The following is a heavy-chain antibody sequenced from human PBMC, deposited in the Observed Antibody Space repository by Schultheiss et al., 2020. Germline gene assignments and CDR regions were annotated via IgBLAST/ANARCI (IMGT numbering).Heavy chain of an antibody. CDR3: ARDGADGWYPYAFDI. CDR1: GGSISIAGYY. CDR2: IYSSGNT. V-gene: IGHV4-61*08. J-gene: IGHJ3*02. Sequence: SETLSLTCAVSGGSISIAGYYWSWIRQLPGKALEWIGYIYSSGNTNYNPSLKSRVTISVDTSKNQFSLKLSSVTAADTAVYYFARDGADGWYPYAFDIWVQWTMVPVPS. D-gene: IGHD6-19*01.